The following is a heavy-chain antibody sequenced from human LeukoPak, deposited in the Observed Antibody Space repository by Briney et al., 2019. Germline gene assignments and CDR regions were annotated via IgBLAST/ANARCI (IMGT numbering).Heavy chain of an antibody. CDR1: GYTFTSYY. Sequence: ASVKVSCKASGYTFTSYYMNWVRQAPGQGLEWMAIINPSGGSTSYAEKFQGRVTMTRDKSTSTVYMEMSSLRSEDTDVYYCAREGAYYDFWSGDYGGQGNWFDPWGQGTLVTVSS. CDR3: AREGAYYDFWSGDYGGQGNWFDP. CDR2: INPSGGST. J-gene: IGHJ5*02. V-gene: IGHV1-46*01. D-gene: IGHD3-3*01.